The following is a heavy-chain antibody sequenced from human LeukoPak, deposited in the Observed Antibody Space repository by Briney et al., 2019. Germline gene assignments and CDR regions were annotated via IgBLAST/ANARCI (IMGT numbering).Heavy chain of an antibody. V-gene: IGHV6-1*01. D-gene: IGHD3-3*01. CDR2: TYYRSKWYN. CDR3: AGRLRFLEWDYYPAVDY. J-gene: IGHJ4*02. CDR1: GDSVSSNSAA. Sequence: SQTLSLTCAISGDSVSSNSAAWNWIRQSPSRGLEWLGRTYYRSKWYNDYAVSVKSRITINPDTSKNQFSLQLNSVTPEDTAVYYCAGRLRFLEWDYYPAVDYWGQGTLVTVSS.